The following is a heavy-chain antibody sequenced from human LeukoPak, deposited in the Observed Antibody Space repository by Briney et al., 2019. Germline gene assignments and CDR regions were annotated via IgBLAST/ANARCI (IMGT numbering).Heavy chain of an antibody. Sequence: KTGGSLRLSCTASGFTFGDYAMSWIRQAPGKGLEWVGFIRSKAYGGTTEYAASVKGRFTISRDDSKSIAYLQMNSLKTEDTAVYYCTGDYYGSGSYKWMLGLIWGQGTMVTVSS. J-gene: IGHJ3*02. CDR1: GFTFGDYA. V-gene: IGHV3-49*05. CDR3: TGDYYGSGSYKWMLGLI. CDR2: IRSKAYGGTT. D-gene: IGHD3-10*01.